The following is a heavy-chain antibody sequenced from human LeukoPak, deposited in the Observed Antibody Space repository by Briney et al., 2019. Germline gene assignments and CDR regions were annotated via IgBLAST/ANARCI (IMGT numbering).Heavy chain of an antibody. Sequence: GGSLRLSCAASGFTFSSYEMNWVRQAPGKGLEWVSYISSSGSNIYYADSVKGRFTISRDNSKNTLYLQMNSLRAEDTAVYYCARGGRSSPPVDYGMDVWGQGTTVTVSS. J-gene: IGHJ6*02. V-gene: IGHV3-48*03. D-gene: IGHD6-13*01. CDR1: GFTFSSYE. CDR2: ISSSGSNI. CDR3: ARGGRSSPPVDYGMDV.